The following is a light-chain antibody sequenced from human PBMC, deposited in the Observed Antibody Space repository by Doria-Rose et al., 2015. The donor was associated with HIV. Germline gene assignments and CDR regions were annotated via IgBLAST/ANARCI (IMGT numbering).Light chain of an antibody. CDR2: DGS. J-gene: IGKJ1*01. CDR3: HQYGTSWT. Sequence: TQSPGTLSLSPGERATLSCRASQSFSSTYLAWYQQQPGQAPSILIYDGSTRVTGIPDRLSASGSGTDFTLTINRLEPEDFALYYRHQYGTSWTFGQGTKVEI. V-gene: IGKV3-20*01. CDR1: QSFSSTY.